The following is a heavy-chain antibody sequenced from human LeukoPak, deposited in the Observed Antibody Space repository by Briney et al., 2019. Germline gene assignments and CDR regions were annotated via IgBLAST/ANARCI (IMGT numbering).Heavy chain of an antibody. Sequence: GGSLRLSCAASGFTFSDYYMSWIRQAPGKGLEWVSYISSSGSTIYYADSVKGRFTISRDNAKNSLYLQMNSLRAEDTAVYYCARDGESRAEYSSRPNWFDPWGQGTLVTVSS. D-gene: IGHD6-13*01. CDR3: ARDGESRAEYSSRPNWFDP. CDR2: ISSSGSTI. CDR1: GFTFSDYY. V-gene: IGHV3-11*01. J-gene: IGHJ5*02.